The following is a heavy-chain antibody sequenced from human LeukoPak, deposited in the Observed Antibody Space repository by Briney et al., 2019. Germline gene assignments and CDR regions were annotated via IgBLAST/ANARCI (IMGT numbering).Heavy chain of an antibody. CDR3: APLGYCSGGSCVYE. D-gene: IGHD2-15*01. V-gene: IGHV3-21*01. J-gene: IGHJ4*02. CDR1: GFTFSSYS. CDR2: ISSSSSYI. Sequence: KSGGSLRLSCAASGFTFSSYSMNWVRQAPGKGLEWVSSISSSSSYIYYADSVKGRFTISRDNAKNTLYLQMNSLRAEDTAVYYCAPLGYCSGGSCVYEWGQGTLVTVSS.